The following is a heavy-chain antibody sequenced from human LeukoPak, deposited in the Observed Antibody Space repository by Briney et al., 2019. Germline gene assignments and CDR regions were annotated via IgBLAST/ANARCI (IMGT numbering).Heavy chain of an antibody. D-gene: IGHD3-22*01. CDR1: GFTFSSSA. V-gene: IGHV3-23*01. CDR3: ARDYYDSSGYYGDVRY. CDR2: ISNNGGYT. J-gene: IGHJ4*02. Sequence: GGPLRLSCAASGFTFSSSAMSWVRQAPGKGLEWVSAISNNGGYTYYADSVQGRFTISRDNSKSTLCLQMNSLRAEDTAVYYCARDYYDSSGYYGDVRYWGQGTLVTVSS.